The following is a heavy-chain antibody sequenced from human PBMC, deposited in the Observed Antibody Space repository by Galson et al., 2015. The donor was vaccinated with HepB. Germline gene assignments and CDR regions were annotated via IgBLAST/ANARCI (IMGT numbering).Heavy chain of an antibody. CDR3: TTHIFYCSSTSCNWFDP. Sequence: SLRLSCAASGFTFSNAWMNWVRQAPGKGLEWVGRIKSKTDGGTTDYAAPVKGRFTISRDDSKNTLYLQMNSLKTEDTAVYYCTTHIFYCSSTSCNWFDPWGQGTLVTVSS. CDR1: GFTFSNAW. D-gene: IGHD2-2*01. CDR2: IKSKTDGGTT. J-gene: IGHJ5*02. V-gene: IGHV3-15*07.